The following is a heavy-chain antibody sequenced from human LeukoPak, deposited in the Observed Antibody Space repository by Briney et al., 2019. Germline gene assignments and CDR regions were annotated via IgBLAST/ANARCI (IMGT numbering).Heavy chain of an antibody. J-gene: IGHJ4*02. D-gene: IGHD3-3*01. Sequence: GGSLRLSCAASGFTFSGYSMNWVRQAPGKGLEWVSSIISSSTYIYYADSVKGRFTISRDNAKSSLYLQMNSLRAEDTAVYYCARGTLFGDCPDYWGQGTLVTVSS. CDR3: ARGTLFGDCPDY. CDR1: GFTFSGYS. V-gene: IGHV3-21*01. CDR2: IISSSTYI.